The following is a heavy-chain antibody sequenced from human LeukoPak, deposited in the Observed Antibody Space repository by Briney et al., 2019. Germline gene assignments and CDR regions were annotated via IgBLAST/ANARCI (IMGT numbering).Heavy chain of an antibody. Sequence: GGSLRLSCAASGFTVSSNYMSWVRQAPGKGLEWVSVILSGGTTSYADSVKGRFTISRDNAKNSLYLQMNSLRAEDTAVYYCVRDSGSSYGYYFLHWGQGTLVTVSS. CDR2: ILSGGTT. CDR3: VRDSGSSYGYYFLH. J-gene: IGHJ1*01. V-gene: IGHV3-66*01. D-gene: IGHD1-26*01. CDR1: GFTVSSNY.